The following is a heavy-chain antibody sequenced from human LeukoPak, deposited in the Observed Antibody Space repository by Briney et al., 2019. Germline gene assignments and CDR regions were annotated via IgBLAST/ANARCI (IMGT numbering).Heavy chain of an antibody. Sequence: GGSLRLSCAVSGFTFSSYAMHWVRQAPGKGLEWVAVTSYDGSNKYDADSVKGRFTISRDNSKNTLYLQMNSLRAEDTAVYYCARDPGYCSSTSCYAGGFDYWGQGTLVTVSS. CDR1: GFTFSSYA. CDR3: ARDPGYCSSTSCYAGGFDY. V-gene: IGHV3-30*01. J-gene: IGHJ4*02. D-gene: IGHD2-2*01. CDR2: TSYDGSNK.